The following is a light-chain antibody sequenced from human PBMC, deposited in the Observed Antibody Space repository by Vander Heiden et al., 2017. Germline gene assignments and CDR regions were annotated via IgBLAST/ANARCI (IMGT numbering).Light chain of an antibody. V-gene: IGKV1-39*01. CDR1: QSISSY. Sequence: DIPMTQSPSSLSASVGDRVTITCRASQSISSYLNWYQQKPGKAPKLLIYAASSLQSGVPSRFSGSGSGTDFTLTISRLQPEDFATYYCQQSDSSSRTFGQGTKVEIK. CDR3: QQSDSSSRT. J-gene: IGKJ1*01. CDR2: AAS.